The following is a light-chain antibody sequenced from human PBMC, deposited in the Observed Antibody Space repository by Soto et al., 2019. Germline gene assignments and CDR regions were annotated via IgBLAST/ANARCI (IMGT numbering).Light chain of an antibody. V-gene: IGKV3-15*01. CDR1: QSVSSD. CDR2: DAS. J-gene: IGKJ1*01. CDR3: QQYNNRRT. Sequence: EIVMTQSPATLSVSPGERATLSCRASQSVSSDLDWYQQTRSQAPRLLIHDASTRATRVPARFSGSGSAAEFTLTITSLQSEDSALYYCQQYNNRRTFGQGTKVEIK.